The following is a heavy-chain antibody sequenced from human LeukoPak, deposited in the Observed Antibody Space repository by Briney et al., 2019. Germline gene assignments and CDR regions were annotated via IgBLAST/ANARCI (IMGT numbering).Heavy chain of an antibody. D-gene: IGHD6-13*01. CDR2: ISSSSSYI. Sequence: KPGGSLRLSCAASGFTFSSYSMNWVRQAPGKGLEWVSSISSSSSYIYYADSVKGRFTISRDNAKNSLYLQMNSLRAEDTALYYCARDELGGIAAAVYWGQGTLVTVSS. V-gene: IGHV3-21*04. CDR3: ARDELGGIAAAVY. CDR1: GFTFSSYS. J-gene: IGHJ4*02.